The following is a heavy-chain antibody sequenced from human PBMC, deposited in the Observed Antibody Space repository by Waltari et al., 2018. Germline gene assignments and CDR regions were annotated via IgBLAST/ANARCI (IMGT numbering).Heavy chain of an antibody. Sequence: QVQLQQWGAGLLKPSETLSLTCAVYGGSFSGYYWSWIRQPPGKGLEWIGEINHSGRTNYNPSLRSRVTISVDTSKNQFSLKLSSVTAADTAVYYCARIPGETGTPRDYWGQGTLVTVSS. D-gene: IGHD3-10*01. CDR1: GGSFSGYY. CDR3: ARIPGETGTPRDY. CDR2: INHSGRT. V-gene: IGHV4-34*01. J-gene: IGHJ4*02.